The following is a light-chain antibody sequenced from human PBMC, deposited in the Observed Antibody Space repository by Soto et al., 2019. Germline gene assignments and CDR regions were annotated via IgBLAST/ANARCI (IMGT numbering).Light chain of an antibody. Sequence: ERATLSCRASQSVSSILAWYQQKPGQAPRLLIYDASHRATGIPARFSGSGSGTDFTLTISSLEPEDFAVYYCQQRSNWLFTSGGGTKVDI. J-gene: IGKJ4*01. CDR3: QQRSNWLFT. CDR2: DAS. V-gene: IGKV3-11*01. CDR1: QSVSSI.